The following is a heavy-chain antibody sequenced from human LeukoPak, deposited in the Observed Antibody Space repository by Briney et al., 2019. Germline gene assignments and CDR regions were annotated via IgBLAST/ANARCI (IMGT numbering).Heavy chain of an antibody. V-gene: IGHV3-30*18. CDR2: IRHDGSNK. D-gene: IGHD3-3*01. Sequence: GRSLRLSCAASGFTFSSYAMHWVRQAPGKGLEWVAVIRHDGSNKFYADSVKGRVTISRDNSKNTLYLQMNSLRAEDTAVYYCAKTLNEFWTYYAMDVWGQGTTVTVSS. J-gene: IGHJ6*02. CDR1: GFTFSSYA. CDR3: AKTLNEFWTYYAMDV.